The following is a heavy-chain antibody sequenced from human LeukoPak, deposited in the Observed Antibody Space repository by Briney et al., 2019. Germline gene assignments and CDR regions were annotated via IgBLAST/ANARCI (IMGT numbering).Heavy chain of an antibody. Sequence: GASVRVSCKASGYTFTNYQISWVRQAPAQGLEWMGWISPYSGKTDYGPKFHGRVTMTTETSTTTAYMEVRSLRSDDAAVYYCARGDSNYWGQGTLVTVSS. CDR2: ISPYSGKT. D-gene: IGHD5-24*01. V-gene: IGHV1-18*01. CDR3: ARGDSNY. J-gene: IGHJ4*02. CDR1: GYTFTNYQ.